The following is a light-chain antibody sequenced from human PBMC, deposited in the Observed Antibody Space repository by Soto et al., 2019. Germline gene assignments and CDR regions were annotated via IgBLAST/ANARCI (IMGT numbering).Light chain of an antibody. V-gene: IGKV4-1*01. CDR2: WAS. CDR3: QQYYSPPYP. CDR1: QSLLEGSNNKDY. J-gene: IGKJ2*01. Sequence: DILMTQSPDSLTVSLGERATINCKCSQSLLEGSNNKDYLAWYQQKPGQPPKLLIYWASTRESGVPDRYSGSGSGTDFTLTISSLQAEDVAVYYCQQYYSPPYPLGQGTKVDIK.